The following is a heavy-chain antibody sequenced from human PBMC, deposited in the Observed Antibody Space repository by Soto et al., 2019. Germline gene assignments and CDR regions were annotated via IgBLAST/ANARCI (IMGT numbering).Heavy chain of an antibody. V-gene: IGHV1-8*01. CDR1: GYTFTIYE. CDR2: MTPNNVNT. J-gene: IGHJ5*02. CDR3: VRDRSYYYYSDWFDT. D-gene: IGHD3-22*01. Sequence: ASVKVSCKASGYTFTIYEINWVRQATGQGLEWMGWMTPNNVNTGYAQKVQGSVTMTRKTSISTAYRELSSLRSEDTTVYYCVRDRSYYYYSDWFDTWGQGTQVTVPS.